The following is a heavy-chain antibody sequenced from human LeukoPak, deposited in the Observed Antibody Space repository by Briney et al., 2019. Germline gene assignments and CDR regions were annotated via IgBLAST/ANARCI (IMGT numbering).Heavy chain of an antibody. Sequence: SETLSLTCTVSGGSISSYYWIWIRQPPGKGLEWIGYIYYSGSTNYNPSLKSRVTISVDTSKNQFSLKLSSVTAADTAVYYCARVVTAIPPLFDYWGQGTLVTVSS. CDR2: IYYSGST. CDR3: ARVVTAIPPLFDY. CDR1: GGSISSYY. V-gene: IGHV4-59*01. D-gene: IGHD2-21*02. J-gene: IGHJ4*02.